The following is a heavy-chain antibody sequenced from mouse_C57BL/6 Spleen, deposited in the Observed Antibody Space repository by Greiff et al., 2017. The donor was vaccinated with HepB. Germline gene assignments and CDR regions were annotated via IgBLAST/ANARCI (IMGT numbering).Heavy chain of an antibody. CDR2: IWSGGST. CDR1: GFSLTSYG. D-gene: IGHD2-4*01. CDR3: AIYDYDSAWFAY. V-gene: IGHV2-2*01. J-gene: IGHJ3*01. Sequence: VQVVESGPGLVQPSQSLSITCTVSGFSLTSYGVHWVRQSPGKGLEWLGVIWSGGSTDYNAAFISRLSISKDNSKSQVFFKMNSLQADDTAIYYCAIYDYDSAWFAYWGQGTLVTVSA.